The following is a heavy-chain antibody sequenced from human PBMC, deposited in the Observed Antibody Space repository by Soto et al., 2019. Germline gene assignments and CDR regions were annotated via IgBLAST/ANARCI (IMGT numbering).Heavy chain of an antibody. Sequence: EVQLLESGGGLVQPGGSLRLSCAASGFTFSTYAMIWVRQAPGKGLEWVSVISGSGGSTFYADSVKGRFTISRDTSKNTLFLQMNSLRADDTAVDYCAKDRYGDYGGIDYWGQGTMVTVSS. J-gene: IGHJ4*02. V-gene: IGHV3-23*01. D-gene: IGHD4-17*01. CDR3: AKDRYGDYGGIDY. CDR1: GFTFSTYA. CDR2: ISGSGGST.